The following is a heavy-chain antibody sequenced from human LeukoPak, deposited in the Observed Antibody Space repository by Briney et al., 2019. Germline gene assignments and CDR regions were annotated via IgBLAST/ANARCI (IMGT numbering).Heavy chain of an antibody. V-gene: IGHV3-33*01. CDR2: IWYDGSTK. J-gene: IGHJ4*02. CDR1: GFTFSSYG. D-gene: IGHD3-16*01. CDR3: GRDLGEAGYVIGD. Sequence: GSLRLSCAASGFTFSSYGMHWVRQAPDKGLEWVAVIWYDGSTKYYADSVGGRFTISRDNSKNTLYLQMNSLRAEDTAVYYCGRDLGEAGYVIGDWGQGTQVTVSS.